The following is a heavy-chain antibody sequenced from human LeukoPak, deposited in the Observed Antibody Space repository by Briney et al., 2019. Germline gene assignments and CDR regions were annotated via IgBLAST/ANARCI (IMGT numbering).Heavy chain of an antibody. Sequence: SSETLSLTCTVSGGSISSYYWSWIRQPPGKGLEWIGYIYYSGSTNYNPSLKSRVTISVDTSKNQFSLKLSSVTAADTAVYYCARDMDGYLPGMGAFDIWGQGTMVTVSS. V-gene: IGHV4-59*01. CDR2: IYYSGST. CDR1: GGSISSYY. CDR3: ARDMDGYLPGMGAFDI. D-gene: IGHD5-24*01. J-gene: IGHJ3*02.